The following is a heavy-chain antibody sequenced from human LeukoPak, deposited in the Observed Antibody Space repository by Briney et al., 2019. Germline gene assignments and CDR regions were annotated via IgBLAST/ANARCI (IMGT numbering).Heavy chain of an antibody. CDR2: IYYSGST. CDR3: ASSGGYYFDY. V-gene: IGHV4-31*03. J-gene: IGHJ4*02. D-gene: IGHD3-10*01. Sequence: SQTLSLTCTVSGGSISSGGYYWSWIRQHPGKGLEWIGSIYYSGSTNYNPSLQGRVTISLDTSRNQFSLKLSSVTAADTAVYYCASSGGYYFDYWGQGTLVTVSS. CDR1: GGSISSGGYY.